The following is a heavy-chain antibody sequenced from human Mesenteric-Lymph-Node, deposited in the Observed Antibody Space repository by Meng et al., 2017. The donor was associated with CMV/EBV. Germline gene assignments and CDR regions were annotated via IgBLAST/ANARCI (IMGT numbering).Heavy chain of an antibody. Sequence: ASVKVSCKASGYTFTSYGISWVRQAPGQGLEWMGWISAYNGNTNYAQKLQGRVTMTTDTSTSTAYMGLRSLRSDDTAVYYCAREGFGTIFGVVIMDYYGMDVWGQGTTVTVSS. D-gene: IGHD3-3*01. CDR1: GYTFTSYG. J-gene: IGHJ6*02. V-gene: IGHV1-18*01. CDR2: ISAYNGNT. CDR3: AREGFGTIFGVVIMDYYGMDV.